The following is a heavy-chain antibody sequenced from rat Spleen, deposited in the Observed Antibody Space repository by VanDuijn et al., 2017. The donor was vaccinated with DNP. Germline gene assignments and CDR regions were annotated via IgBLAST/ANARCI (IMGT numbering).Heavy chain of an antibody. Sequence: EVQLVESGGGLVQPGRSLKLSCAASGFTFSNYDMAWVRQAPTKGLEWVASISTVGDNAYYRDSVKGRFTISRDNAKSTLYLQMDSLRSEDTATYYCTSGPDYWGQGVMVTVSS. CDR1: GFTFSNYD. J-gene: IGHJ2*01. D-gene: IGHD3-1*01. CDR2: ISTVGDNA. CDR3: TSGPDY. V-gene: IGHV5-25*01.